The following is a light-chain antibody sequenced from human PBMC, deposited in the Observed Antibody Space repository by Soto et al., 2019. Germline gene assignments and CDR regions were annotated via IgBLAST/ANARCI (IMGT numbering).Light chain of an antibody. V-gene: IGKV1-5*01. CDR2: DAS. J-gene: IGKJ1*01. CDR3: QQYATYHRT. Sequence: DIQMTQSPSTLSASVGDTVTVTCRASQSISGRLARYQQKPGEAPHLIVYDASTLENGVSSRFSGSGSGTEFTLTINSLQTHDFATYYCQQYATYHRTFGRGTKVDIK. CDR1: QSISGR.